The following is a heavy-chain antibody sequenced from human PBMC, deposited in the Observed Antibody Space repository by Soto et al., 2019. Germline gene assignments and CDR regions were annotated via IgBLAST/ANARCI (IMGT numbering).Heavy chain of an antibody. Sequence: GGSLRLSCAASGFTFRSFTMNWVRQAPGKGLEWVSTISSNSAYIYYTDALRGRFTISRDNSKNSLHLQMNSLRAEDTAVYYCTRDASRDSSARGWFDPWGPGTLVTVSS. CDR3: TRDASRDSSARGWFDP. J-gene: IGHJ5*02. CDR2: ISSNSAYI. D-gene: IGHD6-13*01. V-gene: IGHV3-21*01. CDR1: GFTFRSFT.